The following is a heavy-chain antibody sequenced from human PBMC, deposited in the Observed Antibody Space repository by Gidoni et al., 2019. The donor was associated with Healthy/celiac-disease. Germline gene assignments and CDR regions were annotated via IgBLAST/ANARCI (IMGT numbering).Heavy chain of an antibody. Sequence: QVQLVQSGAEVKKPGASVKVSCKASGYTFTGYYMHWVRQAPGQGLEGMGWINPNSGGTNYAQKFQGWVTMTRDTSISTAYMELSRLRSDDTAVYYCAIRRGGGATGIYDYWGQGTLVTVSS. CDR2: INPNSGGT. D-gene: IGHD1-26*01. CDR1: GYTFTGYY. V-gene: IGHV1-2*04. CDR3: AIRRGGGATGIYDY. J-gene: IGHJ4*02.